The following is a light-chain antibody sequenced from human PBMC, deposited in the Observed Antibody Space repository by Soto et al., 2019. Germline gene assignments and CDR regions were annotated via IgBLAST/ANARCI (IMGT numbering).Light chain of an antibody. CDR3: QQANSFPPT. CDR1: QGVSSW. CDR2: AAS. Sequence: DLQMTQSPSSVSASVGDRVTITCRASQGVSSWLAWYQQKPGKAPQLLISAASNLQSGVPSRFSGSESGTDFTLTITSLQPEDFATYYCQQANSFPPTFGGGTKVEIK. V-gene: IGKV1D-12*01. J-gene: IGKJ4*01.